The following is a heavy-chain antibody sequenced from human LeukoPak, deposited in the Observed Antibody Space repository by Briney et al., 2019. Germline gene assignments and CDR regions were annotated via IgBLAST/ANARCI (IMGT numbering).Heavy chain of an antibody. V-gene: IGHV1-18*01. CDR3: ARVGPLIVVVPAAILALFDY. CDR2: ISAYNGNT. Sequence: ASVKVSCKASGYTFTSYGISWVRQAPGQGLEWMGWISAYNGNTNYAQKLQGRVTMTTDTSTSTAYMELRSLRSDDTAVYYCARVGPLIVVVPAAILALFDYWGQGTLVTVSS. D-gene: IGHD2-2*01. J-gene: IGHJ4*02. CDR1: GYTFTSYG.